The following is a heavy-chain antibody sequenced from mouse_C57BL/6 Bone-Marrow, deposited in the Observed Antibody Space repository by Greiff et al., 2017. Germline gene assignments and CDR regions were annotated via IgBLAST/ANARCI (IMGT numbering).Heavy chain of an antibody. CDR2: FYPYNDDT. D-gene: IGHD1-1*02. V-gene: IGHV1-47*01. CDR1: GYTFTTYP. J-gene: IGHJ2*01. CDR3: ARCGNDDEYDFDY. Sequence: VHLEESGAELVKPGASVKMSCKASGYTFTTYPIEWVKQNHGKSLEWIGNFYPYNDDTKYNEQFKGKATLTVEKSSSTVSFELSRLTSEDSAVYYGARCGNDDEYDFDYWGQGTTVTVSS.